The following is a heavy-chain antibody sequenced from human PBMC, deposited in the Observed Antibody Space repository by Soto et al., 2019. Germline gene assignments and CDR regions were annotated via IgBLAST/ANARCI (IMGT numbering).Heavy chain of an antibody. V-gene: IGHV4-34*01. CDR2: INYSGSI. J-gene: IGHJ4*02. CDR3: ARVGGEGYSGYEFDY. D-gene: IGHD5-12*01. CDR1: GGSFSGYY. Sequence: SETLSLTCAVYGGSFSGYYWSWIRQPPGKGLEWIGEINYSGSINYNPSLKSRVTISVDTSKNQFSLKLSSVTAADTAVYYCARVGGEGYSGYEFDYWGQGTLVTVSS.